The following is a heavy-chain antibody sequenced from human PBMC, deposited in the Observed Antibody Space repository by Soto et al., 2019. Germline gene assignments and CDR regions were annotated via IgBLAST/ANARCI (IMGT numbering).Heavy chain of an antibody. D-gene: IGHD6-19*01. CDR1: GYTFTAQY. CDR3: AKGDSSWVSWFDP. J-gene: IGHJ5*02. CDR2: INPTTGAT. Sequence: APLKVSCNACGYTFTAQYLHWVRKATGEGLEWMGWINPTTGATRYAQKFQGRVTMTRDTSMSTAYLEVRSLRPDDTAVYYCAKGDSSWVSWFDPWGQGTLVTVA. V-gene: IGHV1-2*02.